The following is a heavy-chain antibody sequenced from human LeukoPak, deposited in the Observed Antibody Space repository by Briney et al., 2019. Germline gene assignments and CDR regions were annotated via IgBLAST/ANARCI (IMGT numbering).Heavy chain of an antibody. J-gene: IGHJ6*02. D-gene: IGHD6-13*01. Sequence: GGSLTLSCAASGFTFSSYAMHWVGQAPGKGLEYVSAMSSNGGSTYYADSVKGRFTISRDNSKNTLYLQMSSLRAEDPAVYYCVKESKLQGGLAAAGTTIGYYYYGMDVWGQGTTVTVSS. V-gene: IGHV3-64D*09. CDR3: VKESKLQGGLAAAGTTIGYYYYGMDV. CDR1: GFTFSSYA. CDR2: MSSNGGST.